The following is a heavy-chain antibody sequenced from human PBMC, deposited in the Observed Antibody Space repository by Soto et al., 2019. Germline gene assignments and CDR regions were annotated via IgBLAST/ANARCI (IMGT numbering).Heavy chain of an antibody. CDR2: IIPIFGTA. J-gene: IGHJ6*02. Sequence: GASVKVSCKASGGTFSSYAISWVRQAPGQGLEWMGGIIPIFGTANYAQKFQGRVTITADESTSTAYMELSSLRSEDTAVYYCARDKPILTGYYRGYYYGMDVWGQGTTVTV. V-gene: IGHV1-69*13. CDR1: GGTFSSYA. D-gene: IGHD3-9*01. CDR3: ARDKPILTGYYRGYYYGMDV.